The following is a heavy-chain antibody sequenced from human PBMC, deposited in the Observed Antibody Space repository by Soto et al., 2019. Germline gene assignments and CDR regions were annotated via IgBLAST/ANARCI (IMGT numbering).Heavy chain of an antibody. Sequence: PGGSLRLSCAASGFTFSSYWMSWVRQAPGKGLEWVANIKQDGSEKYYVDSVKGRFTISRDNAKNSLYLQMNSLRAEDTAVYYCARASYYDSPHHAFDIWGQGTMVTVSS. CDR1: GFTFSSYW. J-gene: IGHJ3*02. CDR2: IKQDGSEK. D-gene: IGHD3-22*01. CDR3: ARASYYDSPHHAFDI. V-gene: IGHV3-7*05.